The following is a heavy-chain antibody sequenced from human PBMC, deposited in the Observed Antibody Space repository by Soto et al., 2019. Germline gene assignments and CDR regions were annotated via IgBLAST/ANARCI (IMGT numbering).Heavy chain of an antibody. J-gene: IGHJ4*02. CDR3: ARDPHRDGYALVFDY. CDR2: ISAYNANT. Sequence: QVQLVQSGAEVKKPGASVKVSCKASGYTFTSYGISWVRQAPGQGLEWMGWISAYNANTNYAQRLQGRVTMTTDTSXTTAYMELRSLRSDDTAVYYCARDPHRDGYALVFDYWGQGTLVTVSS. D-gene: IGHD5-12*01. CDR1: GYTFTSYG. V-gene: IGHV1-18*01.